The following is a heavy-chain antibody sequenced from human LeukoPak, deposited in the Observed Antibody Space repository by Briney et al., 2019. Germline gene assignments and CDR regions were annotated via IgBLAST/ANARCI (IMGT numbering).Heavy chain of an antibody. Sequence: GGSLRLSWAASGFTFSDYGMSWVRQAPGKGLEWVSTITDGGEPYYADSVKGRFTISRDNSQDTLDLQMDSLRVEDMAIYYSAKDYYGSGSHAFDTWGQGTVVTVSS. CDR1: GFTFSDYG. CDR3: AKDYYGSGSHAFDT. D-gene: IGHD3-10*01. J-gene: IGHJ3*02. V-gene: IGHV3-23*01. CDR2: ITDGGEP.